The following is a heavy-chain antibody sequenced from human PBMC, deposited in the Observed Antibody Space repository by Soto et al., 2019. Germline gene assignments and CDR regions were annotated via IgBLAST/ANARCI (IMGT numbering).Heavy chain of an antibody. CDR3: IWQQDFYYGRAV. Sequence: EVQLVESGGGLGTPGGSLTLSCAASGFRFSPAWMNWVSQAPGKGLEWVGLIKSKGGGGTADYAAPVKGRFIISRDDSKNTIYLQMNSLKPEDTALYYCIWQQDFYYGRAVWGQGTTVTVSS. J-gene: IGHJ6*02. D-gene: IGHD6-13*01. CDR1: GFRFSPAW. V-gene: IGHV3-15*07. CDR2: IKSKGGGGTA.